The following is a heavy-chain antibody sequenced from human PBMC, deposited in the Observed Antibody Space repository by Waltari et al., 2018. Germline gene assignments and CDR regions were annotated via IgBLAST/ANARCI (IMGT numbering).Heavy chain of an antibody. CDR2: ISDGSDII. CDR1: GFTFSTYV. Sequence: EVQLLESGGGLVQPGGSLRLSCVASGFTFSTYVLNWVRQAPGKGVEWVSSISDGSDIINYADSVKGRFTISRDNSKNTLYLQMNSLRAEDTAVYYCARGSGVDSWGQGTLVTISS. V-gene: IGHV3-23*01. J-gene: IGHJ4*02. CDR3: ARGSGVDS. D-gene: IGHD7-27*01.